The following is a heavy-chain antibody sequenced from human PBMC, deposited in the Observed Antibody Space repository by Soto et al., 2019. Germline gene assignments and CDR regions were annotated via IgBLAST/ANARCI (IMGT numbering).Heavy chain of an antibody. Sequence: GGSLRLSCAASGFTFDDYAMHWVRQAPGKGLEWVSGISWNSGSIGYADSVKGRFTISRDNAKNSLYLQMNSLRAEDTALYYSAKNGASYSSYYYMNAWGTGTRVTVS. D-gene: IGHD1-26*01. CDR2: ISWNSGSI. CDR3: AKNGASYSSYYYMNA. CDR1: GFTFDDYA. V-gene: IGHV3-9*01. J-gene: IGHJ6*03.